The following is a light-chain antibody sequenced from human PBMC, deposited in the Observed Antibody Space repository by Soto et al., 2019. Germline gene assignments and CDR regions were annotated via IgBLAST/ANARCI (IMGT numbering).Light chain of an antibody. CDR2: GAS. Sequence: EIVMTHSPATLSVSPWERATLSGRASQSVSSYLAWYQQKPGKAPRLLIYGASTRATGIPARFSGSGSGTEFTLTISSLQPEDFAVYYCQQYNSYSAFGQGTKVDIK. V-gene: IGKV3-15*01. CDR1: QSVSSY. J-gene: IGKJ1*01. CDR3: QQYNSYSA.